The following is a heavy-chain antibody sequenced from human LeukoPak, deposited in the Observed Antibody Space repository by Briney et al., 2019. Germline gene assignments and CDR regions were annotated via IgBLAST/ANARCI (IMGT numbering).Heavy chain of an antibody. CDR3: ARDKLSFGSRYNWFDP. CDR1: GGPISRYS. J-gene: IGHJ5*02. V-gene: IGHV4-59*01. D-gene: IGHD3-16*01. CDR2: ISYSGTT. Sequence: SETLSLTCTVSGGPISRYSWSWIRQPPGKGLEWIGYISYSGTTNYNPSLESRVTISVDTSKNQFSLKLSSVTAADTAVYYCARDKLSFGSRYNWFDPWGQGSLVTVSS.